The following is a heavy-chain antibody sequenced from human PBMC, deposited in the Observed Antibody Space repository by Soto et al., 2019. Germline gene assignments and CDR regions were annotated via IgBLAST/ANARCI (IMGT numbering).Heavy chain of an antibody. CDR2: ISGTSGAT. J-gene: IGHJ4*02. CDR1: GFALNDYN. Sequence: EVQLVESGGGLVQPGGSLRLSCAASGFALNDYNMKWVRQAPGKGLEWVSDISGTSGATYYADSVKGRFTISRDTAKNTLYLQMNNLRAEDTAIYYCVRDWAYSFYYWGQGTLVTVSS. V-gene: IGHV3-48*01. CDR3: VRDWAYSFYY. D-gene: IGHD2-21*01.